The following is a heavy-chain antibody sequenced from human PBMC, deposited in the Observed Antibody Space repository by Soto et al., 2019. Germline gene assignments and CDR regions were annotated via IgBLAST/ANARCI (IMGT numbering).Heavy chain of an antibody. CDR2: IIPIFGTA. J-gene: IGHJ4*02. D-gene: IGHD6-6*01. CDR3: ARRKGYSSSSGWFDY. CDR1: GGTFSSYA. V-gene: IGHV1-69*06. Sequence: QVQLVQSGAEVKKPVSSVKVSCKASGGTFSSYAIIWVRQAPGQGLEWMGGIIPIFGTANYAQKFQGRVTITADKSTSTAYMELSILRSEDTAVYYCARRKGYSSSSGWFDYWGQGTLVTVSS.